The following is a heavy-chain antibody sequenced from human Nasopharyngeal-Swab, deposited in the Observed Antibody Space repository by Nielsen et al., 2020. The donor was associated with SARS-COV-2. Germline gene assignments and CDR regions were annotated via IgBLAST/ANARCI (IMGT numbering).Heavy chain of an antibody. J-gene: IGHJ6*03. Sequence: ASVKVSCKVSGYTLTELSMHWVRQAPGKGLEWMGGFDPEDGETIYAQKFQGRVTMTEDTSTHTAYMELSSLRSEDTAVYYCATTLPDGGSYFKGYYYYHMDVWGKGTTVTVSS. V-gene: IGHV1-24*01. CDR3: ATTLPDGGSYFKGYYYYHMDV. D-gene: IGHD1-26*01. CDR2: FDPEDGET. CDR1: GYTLTELS.